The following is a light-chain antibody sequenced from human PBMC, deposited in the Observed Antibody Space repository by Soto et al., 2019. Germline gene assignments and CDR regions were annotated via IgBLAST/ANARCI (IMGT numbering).Light chain of an antibody. Sequence: DIVMTQSPDSLAVSLGERATINCKSSQSVLYSSNNKNYLAWYQQKPGQPPKLLIYWASTRESGVPDRFSGSGSGTDFTLKISRVEAEDVGVYYCMQALQTPQTFGQGTKVDI. CDR3: MQALQTPQT. J-gene: IGKJ1*01. V-gene: IGKV4-1*01. CDR2: WAS. CDR1: QSVLYSSNNKNY.